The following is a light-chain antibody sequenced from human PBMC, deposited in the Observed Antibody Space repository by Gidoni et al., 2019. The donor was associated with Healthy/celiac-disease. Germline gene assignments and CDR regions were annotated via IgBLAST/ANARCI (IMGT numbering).Light chain of an antibody. Sequence: DIQMTQSPSSLSASVGDRVTITCRASQSISSYLNWYQQKPGKAPKLLIYAASSLQSGVPSRFSGSGSGTDFTLTISSLQPEDFATYYCQQSYPSLTFXGXTKVEIK. CDR2: AAS. CDR3: QQSYPSLT. V-gene: IGKV1-39*01. CDR1: QSISSY. J-gene: IGKJ4*01.